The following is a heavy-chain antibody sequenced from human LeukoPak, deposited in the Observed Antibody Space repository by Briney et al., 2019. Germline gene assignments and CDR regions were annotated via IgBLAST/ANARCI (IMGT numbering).Heavy chain of an antibody. V-gene: IGHV3-33*01. CDR3: ARELRGWFGEFEYYFDY. D-gene: IGHD3-10*01. J-gene: IGHJ4*02. CDR2: IWYDGSNK. Sequence: PGRSLRLSCAASGFTFSSYGMHWVRQAPGKGLEWVAVIWYDGSNKYYADSVKGRFTNSRDNSKNTLYLQMNSLRAEDTAVYYCARELRGWFGEFEYYFDYWGQGTLVTVSS. CDR1: GFTFSSYG.